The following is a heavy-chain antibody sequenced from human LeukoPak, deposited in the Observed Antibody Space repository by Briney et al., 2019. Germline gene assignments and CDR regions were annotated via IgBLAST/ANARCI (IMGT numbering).Heavy chain of an antibody. J-gene: IGHJ4*02. D-gene: IGHD6-6*01. Sequence: GASVKVSCKASGYTFTGYYMHWVRQAPGQGLEWMGWINPNSGGTNYAQKLQGRVTMTTDTSTSTAYMELRSLRSDDTAVYYCARDGKIGKSSSSNLDYWGQGTLVTVSS. V-gene: IGHV1-2*02. CDR3: ARDGKIGKSSSSNLDY. CDR1: GYTFTGYY. CDR2: INPNSGGT.